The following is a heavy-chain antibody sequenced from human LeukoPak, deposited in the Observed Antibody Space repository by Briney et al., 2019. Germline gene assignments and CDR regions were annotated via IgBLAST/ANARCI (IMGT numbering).Heavy chain of an antibody. J-gene: IGHJ4*02. V-gene: IGHV4-39*01. CDR3: ARAVVGDILTGYFFDY. CDR2: IYYSGST. D-gene: IGHD3-9*01. CDR1: GGSISSSSYY. Sequence: SETLSLTCTVSGGSISSSSYYWGWIRQPPGKGLEWIGSIYYSGSTYYNPSLKSRVTISVDTSKNQFSLKLSSVTAADTAVYYCARAVVGDILTGYFFDYWGQGTLVTVSS.